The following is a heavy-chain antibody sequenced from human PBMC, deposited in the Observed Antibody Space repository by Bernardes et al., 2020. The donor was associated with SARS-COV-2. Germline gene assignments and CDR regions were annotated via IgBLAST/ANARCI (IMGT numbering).Heavy chain of an antibody. CDR1: GFTVSGNY. D-gene: IGHD2-2*02. J-gene: IGHJ6*02. CDR2: IFSGGGT. CDR3: ARHTGDGMDV. V-gene: IGHV3-53*01. Sequence: GGSLRLSCAASGFTVSGNYMSWVRQAPGKGLEWVSVIFSGGGTYYADSMKGRFSISRDNSKNTVYLQMNSLRAEDTAMYYCARHTGDGMDVWGQGTTVTVSS.